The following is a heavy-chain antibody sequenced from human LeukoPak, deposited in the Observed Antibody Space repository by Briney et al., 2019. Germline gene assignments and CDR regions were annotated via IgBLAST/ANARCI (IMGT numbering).Heavy chain of an antibody. D-gene: IGHD4-11*01. V-gene: IGHV3-13*01. J-gene: IGHJ6*03. CDR1: GFTFSSYD. CDR3: AKDRIYSNYGYYMDV. CDR2: IGTAGDT. Sequence: GGSLRLSCAASGFTFSSYDMHWVRQATGKGLEWVSAIGTAGDTYYPGSVKGRFTISRENAKNSLYLQMNSLRDEDTAVFYCAKDRIYSNYGYYMDVWGKGTTVTVSS.